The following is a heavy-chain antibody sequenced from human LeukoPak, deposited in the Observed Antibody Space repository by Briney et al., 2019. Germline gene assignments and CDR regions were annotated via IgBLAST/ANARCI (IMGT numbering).Heavy chain of an antibody. CDR1: GLTFSDYY. D-gene: IGHD6-13*01. J-gene: IGHJ4*02. CDR3: ARRPYSSSWYYFDY. Sequence: GGSQRLSCAASGLTFSDYYMSWIRQAPGKGLEWVSYISSSGSSIFYADSVKGRFTISRDNAKNSLCLQMNSLRAEDTAVYYCARRPYSSSWYYFDYWGQGTLVTVSS. V-gene: IGHV3-11*04. CDR2: ISSSGSSI.